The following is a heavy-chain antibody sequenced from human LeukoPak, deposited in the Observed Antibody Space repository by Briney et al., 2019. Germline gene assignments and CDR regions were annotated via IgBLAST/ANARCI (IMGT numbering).Heavy chain of an antibody. V-gene: IGHV3-66*04. CDR3: ARRGHGYGSPFDY. CDR1: GFTFSSYS. D-gene: IGHD5-18*01. Sequence: GGSLRLSCAASGFTFSSYSMNWVRQAPGKGLEWVSMIYPNGNTFYTDSVKGRFTISRDNSKNTLDLQMSSLRAEDTAIYYCARRGHGYGSPFDYXGXGTLVTVSS. J-gene: IGHJ4*02. CDR2: IYPNGNT.